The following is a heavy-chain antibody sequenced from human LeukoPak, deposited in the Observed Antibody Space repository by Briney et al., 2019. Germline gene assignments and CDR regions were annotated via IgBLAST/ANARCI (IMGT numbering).Heavy chain of an antibody. CDR3: ARGEDGDYYFQH. Sequence: SETLSLTCAVYGGSFSGYYWSWIRQPPGKGLDGIGEINHSGSSNYNRSLKSRVTISVDTSKNQFSLKLSSVTAADTAVYYCARGEDGDYYFQHWGQGTLVTVSS. CDR2: INHSGSS. J-gene: IGHJ1*01. CDR1: GGSFSGYY. V-gene: IGHV4-34*01. D-gene: IGHD4-17*01.